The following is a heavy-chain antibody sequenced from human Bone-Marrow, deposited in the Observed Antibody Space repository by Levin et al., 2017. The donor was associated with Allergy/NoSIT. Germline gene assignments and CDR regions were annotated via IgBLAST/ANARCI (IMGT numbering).Heavy chain of an antibody. J-gene: IGHJ6*02. V-gene: IGHV1-2*02. D-gene: IGHD4-17*01. CDR3: ARVMTTEYGDPGPYYYGMDV. CDR2: INPNTGGT. Sequence: ASVKVSCKASGYSFTGYYLHWVRQAPGQGLEWVGWINPNTGGTKFAQKFQGRVTMISDTSINTVYMDLSRLRYDDTAVYYCARVMTTEYGDPGPYYYGMDVWGQGTTVNVSS. CDR1: GYSFTGYY.